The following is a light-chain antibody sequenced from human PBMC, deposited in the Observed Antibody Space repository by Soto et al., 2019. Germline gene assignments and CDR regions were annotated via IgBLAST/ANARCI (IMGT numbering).Light chain of an antibody. V-gene: IGLV2-14*01. J-gene: IGLJ1*01. CDR3: SSYTSSSWV. CDR1: SSDVGGYNY. CDR2: EVS. Sequence: QSALTQPASVSGSPGQSIIISCTGTSSDVGGYNYVSWYQQHPGKAPKLMIYEVSNRPSGVSNRFSGSESGNTASLTISGLQAEDEADYYCSSYTSSSWVFGTGTKVTVL.